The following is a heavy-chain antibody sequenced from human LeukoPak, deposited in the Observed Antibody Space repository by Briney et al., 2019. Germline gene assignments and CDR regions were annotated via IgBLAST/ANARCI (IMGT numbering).Heavy chain of an antibody. CDR1: GFTFSSYA. V-gene: IGHV3-23*01. CDR2: ISGNDRST. Sequence: GGSLRLSCAASGFTFSSYAMSWVRQAPGKGLEWVSAISGNDRSTYHADSYYADSVRGRFTISRDNSKNTLYLQMNSLRAEDTAVYYCAKTQYSTGWHFDYWGQGALVTVSS. CDR3: AKTQYSTGWHFDY. D-gene: IGHD6-19*01. J-gene: IGHJ4*02.